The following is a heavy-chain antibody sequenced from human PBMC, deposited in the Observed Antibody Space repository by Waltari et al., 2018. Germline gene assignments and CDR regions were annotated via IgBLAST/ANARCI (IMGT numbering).Heavy chain of an antibody. J-gene: IGHJ1*01. V-gene: IGHV4-38-2*01. CDR1: GYLINSGYY. CDR2: IYHGGDK. CDR3: VRNGLGYCTSSTCYKNDD. D-gene: IGHD2-2*01. Sequence: QVQLQESGPGLVRPSETLSLTCAVSGYLINSGYYWGWVRQTPGKGLQWIGTIYHGGDKSYNPSLESRVTMSLDTSKNQFFLKLTSVTAEDTAMYYCVRNGLGYCTSSTCYKNDDWGQGTLVTVSS.